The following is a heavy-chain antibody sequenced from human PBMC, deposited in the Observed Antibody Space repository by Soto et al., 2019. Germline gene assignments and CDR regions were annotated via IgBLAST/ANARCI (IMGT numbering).Heavy chain of an antibody. J-gene: IGHJ4*02. CDR2: VHYNGST. CDR3: ARRDYSTSSLCPFDY. CDR1: GGSISSHY. V-gene: IGHV4-59*11. Sequence: QVQLQESGPGLVKPSETLSLTCVVSGGSISSHYWSWIRQPPGSGLEWIGFVHYNGSTNYSPSLKSRVTMSVDTSKTQFSLNLSSVTAADTAFYFCARRDYSTSSLCPFDYWGQGNLVTVSS. D-gene: IGHD6-6*01.